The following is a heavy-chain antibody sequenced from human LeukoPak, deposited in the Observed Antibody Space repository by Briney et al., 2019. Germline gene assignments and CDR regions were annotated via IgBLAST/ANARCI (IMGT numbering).Heavy chain of an antibody. CDR2: INPNSGGT. CDR3: ARGRRSWFDP. Sequence: RASVKVSCKASGYTFTSYGISWVRQAPGQGLEWMGWINPNSGGTNYAQKFQGRVTMTRDTSISTAYMELSRLRSDDTAVYYCARGRRSWFDPWGQGTLVTVSS. V-gene: IGHV1-2*02. J-gene: IGHJ5*02. CDR1: GYTFTSYG.